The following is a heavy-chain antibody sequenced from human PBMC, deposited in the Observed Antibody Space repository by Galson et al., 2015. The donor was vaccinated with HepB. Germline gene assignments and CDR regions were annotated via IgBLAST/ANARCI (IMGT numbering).Heavy chain of an antibody. CDR3: AKGQSRASYYYYGMDV. V-gene: IGHV3-23*01. CDR1: GFSFSRYA. CDR2: IIIRAGST. J-gene: IGHJ6*02. Sequence: SLRLSCAASGFSFSRYAMIWVRQAPGKGLEWVAGIIIRAGSTHYADSVRGRFTISRDEPKNTLYLQMKRLRADDTAVYYCAKGQSRASYYYYGMDVWGQGTTVTVSS.